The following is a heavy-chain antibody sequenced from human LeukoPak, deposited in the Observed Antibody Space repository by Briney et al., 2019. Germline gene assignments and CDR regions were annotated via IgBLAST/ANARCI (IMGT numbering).Heavy chain of an antibody. Sequence: SETLSLTCTVSGGSISSSSYYWGWIRQPPGNGLELVGSIYYSGSTYYNPSLKSRVTISVDTSKNHFSLKLSSVTAADTAVYYCASRIPDCSGGSCYSTFWDYWGQGTLVTVS. CDR3: ASRIPDCSGGSCYSTFWDY. CDR1: GGSISSSSYY. D-gene: IGHD2-15*01. J-gene: IGHJ4*02. V-gene: IGHV4-39*02. CDR2: IYYSGST.